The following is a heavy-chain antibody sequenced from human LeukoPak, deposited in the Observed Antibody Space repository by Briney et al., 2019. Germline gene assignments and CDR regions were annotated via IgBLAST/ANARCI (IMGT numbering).Heavy chain of an antibody. CDR2: ISHSGST. Sequence: SETLSLTCAVYGGSFSGYYWSWIRQPPGKGLEWIGEISHSGSTNYNPSLKSRVTISVDTSKNQFSLKLSSVTAADTAVYYCASSKPIRYWGRGTLVTVSS. V-gene: IGHV4-34*01. CDR3: ASSKPIRY. J-gene: IGHJ4*02. D-gene: IGHD3-3*02. CDR1: GGSFSGYY.